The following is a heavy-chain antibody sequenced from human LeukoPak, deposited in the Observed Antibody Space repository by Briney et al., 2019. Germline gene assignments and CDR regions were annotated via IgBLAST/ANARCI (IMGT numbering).Heavy chain of an antibody. V-gene: IGHV3-74*01. CDR1: GFTFSSYW. D-gene: IGHD6-6*01. CDR2: INNDGRST. CDR3: ARTGIAARPTVWFDP. Sequence: PGGSLRHSCVASGFTFSSYWMHWVRQAPGKGLVWVSHINNDGRSTTYADSVKGRFTISRDNAKSTLYLQINSLRAEDTAVYYCARTGIAARPTVWFDPWGQGTLVTVS. J-gene: IGHJ5*02.